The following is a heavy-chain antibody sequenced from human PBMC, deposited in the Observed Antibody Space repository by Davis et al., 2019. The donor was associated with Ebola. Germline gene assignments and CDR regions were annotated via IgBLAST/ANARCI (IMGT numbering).Heavy chain of an antibody. CDR2: INPSGGST. J-gene: IGHJ6*02. Sequence: AASVKVSCKASGYTFTSYYMHWVRQAPGQGLEWMGIINPSGGSTSYAQKFQGRVTMTRDTSISTAYMELSRLRSDDTAVYYCGRGGGIGYYGMDVWGQGTTVTVSS. D-gene: IGHD2-15*01. CDR3: GRGGGIGYYGMDV. V-gene: IGHV1-46*01. CDR1: GYTFTSYY.